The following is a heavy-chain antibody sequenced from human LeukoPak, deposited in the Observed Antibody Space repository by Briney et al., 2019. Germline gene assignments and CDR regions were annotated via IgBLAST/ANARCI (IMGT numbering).Heavy chain of an antibody. V-gene: IGHV4-30-2*01. Sequence: PSETLSLTCAVSGGSISNAAYYWSWIRQPQGKGLEWIGYFYGSGSASYNPSLKSRVTISVDRSNDQFSLKMSSVTAADTAVYYCVRDVSQRRHFDYWGQGTLVTVSS. CDR1: GGSISNAAYY. J-gene: IGHJ4*02. D-gene: IGHD1-1*01. CDR3: VRDVSQRRHFDY. CDR2: FYGSGSA.